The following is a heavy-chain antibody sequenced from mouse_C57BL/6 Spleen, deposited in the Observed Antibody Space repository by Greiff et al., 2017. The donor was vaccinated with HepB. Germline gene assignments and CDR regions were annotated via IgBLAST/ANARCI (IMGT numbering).Heavy chain of an antibody. Sequence: VQLQQPGAELVMPGASVTLSCKASGYTFTDYGMHWVKQRPGQGLEWIGEIDPSDSYTNYNQKFKGKSTLTVDKSSSTAYMQLSSLTSEDSAVYYCAGGRGSYAMDYWGQGTSVTVSS. CDR1: GYTFTDYG. V-gene: IGHV1-69*01. J-gene: IGHJ4*01. CDR2: IDPSDSYT. CDR3: AGGRGSYAMDY.